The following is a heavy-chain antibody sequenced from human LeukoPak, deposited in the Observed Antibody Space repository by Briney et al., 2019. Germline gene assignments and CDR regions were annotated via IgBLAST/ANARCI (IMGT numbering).Heavy chain of an antibody. V-gene: IGHV4-34*01. Sequence: PSETLSLTYAVYGGSFSGYYWSWIRQPPGKGLEWIGEINHSGSTNYNPSLKSRVTISVDTSKNQFSLKLSSVTAADTAVYYCARGRYYGSGSVYWGQGTLVTVSS. CDR2: INHSGST. CDR3: ARGRYYGSGSVY. D-gene: IGHD3-10*01. J-gene: IGHJ4*02. CDR1: GGSFSGYY.